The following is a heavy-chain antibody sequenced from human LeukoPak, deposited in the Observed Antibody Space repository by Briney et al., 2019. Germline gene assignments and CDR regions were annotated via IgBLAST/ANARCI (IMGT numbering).Heavy chain of an antibody. CDR1: GYTFTNYG. CDR3: ARDLVDGVGAPGAY. V-gene: IGHV1-18*01. CDR2: ISTYNGNT. Sequence: ASVKVSCKASGYTFTNYGIAWLRQAPGQGLEWMGWISTYNGNTNYAQKLQGRVTITTDTSTSTAYMELRNLRSDDTAVFYCARDLVDGVGAPGAYWGQGALVTVSS. D-gene: IGHD1-26*01. J-gene: IGHJ4*02.